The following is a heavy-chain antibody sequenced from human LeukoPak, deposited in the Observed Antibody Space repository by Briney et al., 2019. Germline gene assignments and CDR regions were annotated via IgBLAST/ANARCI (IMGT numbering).Heavy chain of an antibody. D-gene: IGHD1-26*01. J-gene: IGHJ3*02. CDR1: GYTFASYA. Sequence: ASVKVSCKASGYTFASYAMHWVRQAPGQRLEWMGWSNAGNGNTKYSQEFQGRVTITRDTSASTAYMELSRLRSDDTAVYYCARRGPGGAFDIWGQGTMVTVSS. CDR3: ARRGPGGAFDI. CDR2: SNAGNGNT. V-gene: IGHV1-3*02.